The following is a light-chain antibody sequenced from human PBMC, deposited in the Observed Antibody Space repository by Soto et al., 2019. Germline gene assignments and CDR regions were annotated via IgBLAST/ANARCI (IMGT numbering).Light chain of an antibody. V-gene: IGKV3-20*01. J-gene: IGKJ4*01. CDR2: GAS. CDR1: QSVSTSY. CDR3: QQYGSVPLT. Sequence: EIVLTQSPGTLSLSPGERATLSCRASQSVSTSYLAWYQQKPGQAPRLLIYGASSRATGIPDRFSGSGAGAVFTLTISRLEPEDFAVYYWQQYGSVPLTFGGGTKVEIK.